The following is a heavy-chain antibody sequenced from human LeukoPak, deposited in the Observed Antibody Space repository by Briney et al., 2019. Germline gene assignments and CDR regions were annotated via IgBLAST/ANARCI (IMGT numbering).Heavy chain of an antibody. V-gene: IGHV4-4*07. CDR3: ARDQYAEAGLNWFDP. Sequence: PSETLSLTCTVSGGSISTYYWSWIRQPAGKGLEWIGRIYTDGSTIYNPSLKIRVTVSVDTSKNQFSLKLRSVTAADTAVYYCARDQYAEAGLNWFDPWGQGTLVTVSS. J-gene: IGHJ5*02. D-gene: IGHD6-13*01. CDR1: GGSISTYY. CDR2: IYTDGST.